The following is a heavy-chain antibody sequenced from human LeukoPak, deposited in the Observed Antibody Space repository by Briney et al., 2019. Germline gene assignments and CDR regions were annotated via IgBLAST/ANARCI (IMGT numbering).Heavy chain of an antibody. J-gene: IGHJ3*02. D-gene: IGHD2-2*01. Sequence: GGSLRLSCAASGFTFSSYEMSWVRQAPGKGLEWVTYISSSGSTIYYADSVKGRFTISRDNAKNSLYLQMNSLRAENTAVYYCAMIVVVPARAFDIWGQGTMVTVSS. CDR3: AMIVVVPARAFDI. CDR1: GFTFSSYE. V-gene: IGHV3-48*03. CDR2: ISSSGSTI.